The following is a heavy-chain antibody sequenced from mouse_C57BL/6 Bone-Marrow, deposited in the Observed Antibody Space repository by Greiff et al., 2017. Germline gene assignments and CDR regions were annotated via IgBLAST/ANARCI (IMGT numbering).Heavy chain of an antibody. J-gene: IGHJ3*01. D-gene: IGHD2-4*01. CDR1: GFTFRDYG. V-gene: IGHV5-17*01. CDR3: AIYDYGGVAY. CDR2: ISSGSSTI. Sequence: EVKLVAPGGGLVKPGGSLKLSCAASGFTFRDYGMHWVRQAPEKGLEWVAYISSGSSTIYYADTVKGRFTISRDNAKNALFLQMTRLRSEDTAMDYCAIYDYGGVAYGGQGTMVTVSA.